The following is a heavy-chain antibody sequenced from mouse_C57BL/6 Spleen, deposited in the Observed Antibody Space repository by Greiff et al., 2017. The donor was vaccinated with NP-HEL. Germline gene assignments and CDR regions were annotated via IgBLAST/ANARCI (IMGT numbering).Heavy chain of an antibody. Sequence: QVQLQQPGAELVKPGASVKLSCKASGYTFTSYWMQWVKQRPGQGLEWIGEIDPSDSYTNYNQKFKGKATLTVDTSSSTAYMQLSSLTSEDSAVYYCARGYYHFDYWGQGTTLTVSS. J-gene: IGHJ2*01. CDR1: GYTFTSYW. CDR2: IDPSDSYT. CDR3: ARGYYHFDY. V-gene: IGHV1-50*01. D-gene: IGHD2-3*01.